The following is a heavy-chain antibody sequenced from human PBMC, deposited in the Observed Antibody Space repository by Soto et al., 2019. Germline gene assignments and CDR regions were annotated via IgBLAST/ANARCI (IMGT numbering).Heavy chain of an antibody. V-gene: IGHV3-21*01. CDR1: GFTFSSYS. CDR3: ARDWWAAAGTIDY. Sequence: EVQLVESGGGLVKPGGSLRLSCAASGFTFSSYSMNWVRQAPVKGLEWVSSISSSSSYIYYADSVKGRFTISRDNAMNSLYLQMNSLRAEDTAVYYCARDWWAAAGTIDYLGQGTLVTVYS. D-gene: IGHD6-13*01. J-gene: IGHJ4*02. CDR2: ISSSSSYI.